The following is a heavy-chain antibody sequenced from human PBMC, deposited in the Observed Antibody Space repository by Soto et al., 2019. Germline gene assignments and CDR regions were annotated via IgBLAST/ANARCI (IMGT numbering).Heavy chain of an antibody. V-gene: IGHV1-18*01. D-gene: IGHD3-10*01. CDR2: ISAYNGNT. CDR1: GYTFTSYG. CDR3: ARDPSYYGSGSYYSIYFDY. J-gene: IGHJ4*02. Sequence: ASLKVSCKASGYTFTSYGISWVRQAPGQGLEWMGWISAYNGNTNYAQKLQGRVTMTTDTSTSTAYMELRSLRSDDTAVYYCARDPSYYGSGSYYSIYFDYWGQGTLVTVSS.